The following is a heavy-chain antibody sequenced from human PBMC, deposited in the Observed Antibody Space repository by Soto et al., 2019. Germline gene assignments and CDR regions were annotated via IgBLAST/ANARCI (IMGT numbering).Heavy chain of an antibody. Sequence: GGSLRLSCAASGFTSRAYAMTWVRQAQGKGLEWVSSISNSVDNTYYADSVKGRFTISRDTSTNTVYLQMNRLRSEDTAIYYCAKGLDGDYGVGWFDPWGQGTLVTVSS. CDR3: AKGLDGDYGVGWFDP. CDR1: GFTSRAYA. V-gene: IGHV3-23*01. CDR2: ISNSVDNT. J-gene: IGHJ5*02. D-gene: IGHD4-17*01.